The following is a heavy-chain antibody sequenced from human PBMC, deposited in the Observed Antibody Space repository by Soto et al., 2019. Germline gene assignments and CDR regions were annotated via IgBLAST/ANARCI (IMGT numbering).Heavy chain of an antibody. Sequence: GASVKVSCKASGYTFTSYGISWVRQAPGQGLEWMGWINPNNGNTGYAQKFQGRVTMTRNTSISTAYMELSSLRSEDTAVYYCAREGNYDFWSGYPKTHFDYWGQGTLVTVSS. J-gene: IGHJ4*02. D-gene: IGHD3-3*01. CDR1: GYTFTSYG. CDR3: AREGNYDFWSGYPKTHFDY. CDR2: INPNNGNT. V-gene: IGHV1-8*02.